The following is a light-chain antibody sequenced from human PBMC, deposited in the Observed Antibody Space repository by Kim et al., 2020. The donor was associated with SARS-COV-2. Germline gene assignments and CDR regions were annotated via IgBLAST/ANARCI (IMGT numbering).Light chain of an antibody. CDR1: QSVNNN. Sequence: SVCPGEMSTLSGRASQSVNNNLAWYQHKPGQAPRLLIYDASTRATGVPARFSGRGSGTEFTLTITSLQSGDFALYYRQQYNHWRSFGQGTK. V-gene: IGKV3-15*01. CDR2: DAS. CDR3: QQYNHWRS. J-gene: IGKJ1*01.